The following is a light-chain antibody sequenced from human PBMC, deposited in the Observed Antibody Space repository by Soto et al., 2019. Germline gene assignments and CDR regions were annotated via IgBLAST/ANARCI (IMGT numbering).Light chain of an antibody. V-gene: IGKV1-5*03. CDR3: QQYYNYPLT. J-gene: IGKJ4*01. Sequence: DIQMAQSPSTLSANVGDRVSITCRASQTISTWLAGYQQKPGKAPNLLKYQASTLETGVKSRFSGSGPGTEFTLTISGPQPDDCATYYCQQYYNYPLTIGGGTKVEI. CDR1: QTISTW. CDR2: QAS.